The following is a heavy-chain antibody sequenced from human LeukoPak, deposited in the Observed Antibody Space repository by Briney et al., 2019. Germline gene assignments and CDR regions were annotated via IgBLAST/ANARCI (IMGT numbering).Heavy chain of an antibody. CDR1: GYTFTSYA. V-gene: IGHV1-3*01. D-gene: IGHD3-22*01. J-gene: IGHJ6*02. Sequence: ASVKVSCKASGYTFTSYAMHWVRQAPGQRLEWMGWINAGNGNTKYSQKFQGRVTITADESTSTAYMELSSLRSEDTAVYYCARGYYDSSGPELVQYYYYYGMDVWGQGTTVTVSS. CDR3: ARGYYDSSGPELVQYYYYYGMDV. CDR2: INAGNGNT.